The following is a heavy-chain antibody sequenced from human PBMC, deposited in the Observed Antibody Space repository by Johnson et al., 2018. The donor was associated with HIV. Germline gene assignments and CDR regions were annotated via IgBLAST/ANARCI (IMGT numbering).Heavy chain of an antibody. CDR2: IKSKTDGGTT. CDR3: TTRVTVVIISSDAFDI. CDR1: GFTFSNAW. J-gene: IGHJ3*02. D-gene: IGHD3-3*01. V-gene: IGHV3-15*01. Sequence: VQLVESGGGLVKPGGSLRLSCAASGFTFSNAWMSWVRQAPGKGLEWVGRIKSKTDGGTTDYAAPVKGRFTIQRDDSKNTRYLQMNSLKTEDTAVYYGTTRVTVVIISSDAFDIWGQGTMVTVSS.